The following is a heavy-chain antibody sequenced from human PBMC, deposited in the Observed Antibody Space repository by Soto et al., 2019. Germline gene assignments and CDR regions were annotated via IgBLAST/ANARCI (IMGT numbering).Heavy chain of an antibody. CDR1: GFSFRKYA. Sequence: EVRLLESGGGLVQPGGSLRLTCSASGFSFRKYAMSWVRQAPGTGLEWVSSLTGTGETTYYADSVKGRFTISRDNSKNTLYLQLTSLRAEDTAVYYCVRGLGVCISANCYTLGYWGQGKVVTVSS. J-gene: IGHJ4*02. CDR2: LTGTGETT. V-gene: IGHV3-23*01. D-gene: IGHD2-2*02. CDR3: VRGLGVCISANCYTLGY.